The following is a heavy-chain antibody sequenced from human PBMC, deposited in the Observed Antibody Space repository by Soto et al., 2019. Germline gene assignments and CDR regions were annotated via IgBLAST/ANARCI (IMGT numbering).Heavy chain of an antibody. CDR3: ARDSGYGYYMDV. Sequence: QVQLVESGGGVVQPGRSLRLSCAASGFTFSSYGMHWVRQAPGKGLEWVAVIWYDGSNKYYADSVKGRFTISRDNSKNTLYLQMNSLRAEDTAVYYCARDSGYGYYMDVWGKGTTVTVSS. J-gene: IGHJ6*03. V-gene: IGHV3-33*01. CDR2: IWYDGSNK. D-gene: IGHD5-12*01. CDR1: GFTFSSYG.